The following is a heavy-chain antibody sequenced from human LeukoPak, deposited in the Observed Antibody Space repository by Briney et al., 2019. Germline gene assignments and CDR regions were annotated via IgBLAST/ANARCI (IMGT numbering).Heavy chain of an antibody. CDR3: ASERRYCSSTSCLNWFDP. V-gene: IGHV4-34*01. CDR2: INHSGST. D-gene: IGHD2-2*01. Sequence: PSETLSLTCAVYGGSFSGYYWSWIRQPPGKGLEWIGEINHSGSTNYNPSLKSRVTISVDTSKNQFSLKLSSVTAADTAVYYCASERRYCSSTSCLNWFDPWGQGTLVTVSS. CDR1: GGSFSGYY. J-gene: IGHJ5*02.